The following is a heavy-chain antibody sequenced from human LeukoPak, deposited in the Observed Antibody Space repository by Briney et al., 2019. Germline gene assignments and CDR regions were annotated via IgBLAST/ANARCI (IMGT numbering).Heavy chain of an antibody. J-gene: IGHJ3*02. CDR2: IYYSGST. CDR1: GGSISSYY. V-gene: IGHV4-59*01. CDR3: ARGYGGNPKGDAFDI. Sequence: SETLSLTCTVSGGSISSYYWSWIRQPPGKGLEWIGYIYYSGSTNYNPSLKSRVTISVDTSKYQFSLKLSSVTAADTAVYYCARGYGGNPKGDAFDIWGQGTMVTVSS. D-gene: IGHD4-23*01.